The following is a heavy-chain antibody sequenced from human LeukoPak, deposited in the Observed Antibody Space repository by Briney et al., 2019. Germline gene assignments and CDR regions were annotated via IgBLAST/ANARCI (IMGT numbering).Heavy chain of an antibody. CDR2: IYHSGST. Sequence: PSETLSLTCAVSGSSISSSNRWSWVRQPPGKGLEWIGEIYHSGSTNYNPSLKSRVTISVDKSKNQFSLKLSSVTAADTALYFCARDLSSLGLDDWGQGTLVTVSS. D-gene: IGHD7-27*01. J-gene: IGHJ4*02. CDR3: ARDLSSLGLDD. CDR1: GSSISSSNR. V-gene: IGHV4-4*02.